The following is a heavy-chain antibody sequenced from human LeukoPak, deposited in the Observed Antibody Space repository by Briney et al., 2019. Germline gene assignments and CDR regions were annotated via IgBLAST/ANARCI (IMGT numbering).Heavy chain of an antibody. V-gene: IGHV3-48*03. CDR3: ARERPGEDTFDI. Sequence: GGSLRLSCAASGFTFSNYAMTWVRQAPGKGLGWVSFISSSGNTIYYADSVKGRFIISRDNAQNSLYLQMNSLRTEDTAVCYCARERPGEDTFDIWGQGTMVTVSS. J-gene: IGHJ3*02. D-gene: IGHD7-27*01. CDR2: ISSSGNTI. CDR1: GFTFSNYA.